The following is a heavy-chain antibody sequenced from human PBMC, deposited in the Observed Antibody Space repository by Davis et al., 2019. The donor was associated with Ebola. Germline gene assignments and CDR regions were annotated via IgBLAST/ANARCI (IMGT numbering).Heavy chain of an antibody. CDR3: AKADLIRGFDP. Sequence: GGSLRLSCAASGFTFSSYWMSWIRQAPGKGLEWVSYISSSGSTIYYADSVKGRFTISRDNAKNSLYLQMNSLRAEDTAVYYCAKADLIRGFDPWGQGTLVTVSS. J-gene: IGHJ5*02. V-gene: IGHV3-11*01. D-gene: IGHD3-16*01. CDR1: GFTFSSYW. CDR2: ISSSGSTI.